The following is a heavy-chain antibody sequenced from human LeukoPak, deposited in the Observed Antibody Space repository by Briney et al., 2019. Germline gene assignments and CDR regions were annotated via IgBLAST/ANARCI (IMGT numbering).Heavy chain of an antibody. CDR2: IYSGGST. Sequence: GGSLRLSCAASGFTVSSNYMSWVRQAPGKGLEWVSVIYSGGSTYYADSVKGRFTISRDNSKNTLFLQMHSLRPEDTAPYYCAKGLGYYSDYWGQGTLVTVSS. CDR3: AKGLGYYSDY. D-gene: IGHD1-26*01. J-gene: IGHJ4*02. CDR1: GFTVSSNY. V-gene: IGHV3-66*01.